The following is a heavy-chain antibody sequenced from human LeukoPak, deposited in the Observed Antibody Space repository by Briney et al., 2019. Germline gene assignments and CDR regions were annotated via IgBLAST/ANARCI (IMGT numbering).Heavy chain of an antibody. CDR3: ARYRYSYGDLDY. J-gene: IGHJ4*02. CDR2: ISGSGGST. D-gene: IGHD5-18*01. V-gene: IGHV3-23*01. Sequence: PGGSLRLSCAASGFTFSSYAMSWVRQAPGKGLEWVSAISGSGGSTHYADSVRGRFTISRDNSKNTPYLQMNSLRAEDTAVYYCARYRYSYGDLDYWGQGTLVAVSS. CDR1: GFTFSSYA.